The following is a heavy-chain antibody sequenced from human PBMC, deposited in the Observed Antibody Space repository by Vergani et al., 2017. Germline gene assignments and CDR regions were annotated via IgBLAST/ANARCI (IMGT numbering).Heavy chain of an antibody. CDR1: GGSFSGYY. CDR2: INHSGST. V-gene: IGHV4-34*01. D-gene: IGHD2-2*02. Sequence: QVQLQQWGAGLLKPSETLSLTCAVYGGSFSGYYWSWIRQPPGTGLEWIGEINHSGSTNYNPSLKSRVTISVDTSKNQFSLKLSSVTAADTAVYYCARGRYCSSTSCYKDAFDIWGQGTMVTVSS. J-gene: IGHJ3*02. CDR3: ARGRYCSSTSCYKDAFDI.